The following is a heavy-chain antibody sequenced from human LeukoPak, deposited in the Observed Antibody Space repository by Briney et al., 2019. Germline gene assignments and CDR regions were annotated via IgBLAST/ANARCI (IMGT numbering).Heavy chain of an antibody. V-gene: IGHV3-48*04. CDR1: GFTFSSYA. CDR2: ISSSGSTI. CDR3: ARGRGQYYFDY. Sequence: GGSLRLSCAASGFTFSSYAMSWVRQAPGKGLEWVSYISSSGSTIYYADSVKGRFTISRDNAKNSLYLQMNSLRAEDTAVYYCARGRGQYYFDYWGQGTLVTVSS. J-gene: IGHJ4*02.